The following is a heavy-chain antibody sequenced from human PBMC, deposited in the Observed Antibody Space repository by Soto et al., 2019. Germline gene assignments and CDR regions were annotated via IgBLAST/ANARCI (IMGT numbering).Heavy chain of an antibody. J-gene: IGHJ6*02. V-gene: IGHV4-59*01. D-gene: IGHD3-10*01. CDR3: ARDQAYGSGSTRYYYYGMDV. CDR1: GGSISSYY. Sequence: PSETLSLTCTVSGGSISSYYWSWIRQPPGKGLEWIGYIYYSGSTNYNPSLKSRVTISVDTSKNQFSLKLSSVTAADTAVYYCARDQAYGSGSTRYYYYGMDVWGQGTTVTVSS. CDR2: IYYSGST.